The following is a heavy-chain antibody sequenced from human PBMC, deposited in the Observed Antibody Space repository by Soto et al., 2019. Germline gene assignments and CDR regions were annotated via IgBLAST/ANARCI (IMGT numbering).Heavy chain of an antibody. D-gene: IGHD1-26*01. V-gene: IGHV4-59*01. CDR2: IYYSGYT. Sequence: QVQLQESGPGLVKPSETLSLTCTVSGGSIDSYYGSWIRQPPGKGLEWIGYIYYSGYTNYNRSLKSRVPMSVDTSKKQFSLRLSSVTAADTAVYYCARDRGAYAMDYWGQGTLVTVSS. J-gene: IGHJ4*02. CDR3: ARDRGAYAMDY. CDR1: GGSIDSYY.